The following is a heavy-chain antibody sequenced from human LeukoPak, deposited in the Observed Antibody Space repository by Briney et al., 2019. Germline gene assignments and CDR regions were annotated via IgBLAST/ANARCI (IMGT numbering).Heavy chain of an antibody. CDR1: GGSISSYY. CDR3: ARARYSYGYSNFDY. J-gene: IGHJ4*02. Sequence: SETLFLTCTVSGGSISSYYWSWIRQPPGKGLEWIGYIYYSGSTNYNPSLKSRVTISVDTSKNQFSLKLSSVTAADTAVYYCARARYSYGYSNFDYWGQGTLVTVSS. CDR2: IYYSGST. V-gene: IGHV4-59*01. D-gene: IGHD5-18*01.